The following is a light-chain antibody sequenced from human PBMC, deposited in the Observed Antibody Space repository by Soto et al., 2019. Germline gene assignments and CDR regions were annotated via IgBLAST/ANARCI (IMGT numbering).Light chain of an antibody. J-gene: IGLJ2*01. CDR2: LNSDGSH. V-gene: IGLV4-69*01. CDR3: QTWGSGIVV. Sequence: QPVLTQSPSASASLGASVKLTCTLSSGHSNYAIAWHQQQSEKGPRYLMKLNSDGSHSKGDGIPDRFSGSSSGAERYLTISSLQSEDEADYSCQTWGSGIVVFCGGTKVTVL. CDR1: SGHSNYA.